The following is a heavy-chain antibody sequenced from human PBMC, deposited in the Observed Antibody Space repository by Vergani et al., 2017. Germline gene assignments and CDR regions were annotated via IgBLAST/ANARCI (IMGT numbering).Heavy chain of an antibody. Sequence: QVQLVQSGAEVKKPGSSVTVSCKASGGTFSSYAISWVRQAPGQGLEWMGGIIPIFGTAHYAQKFQGRVTITADESTSAAYMELSSLRSEDTAVYYCARGSSSSPYNYYYYDYDMDVWGKGTTVTVSS. CDR1: GGTFSSYA. V-gene: IGHV1-69*01. CDR2: IIPIFGTA. CDR3: ARGSSSSPYNYYYYDYDMDV. J-gene: IGHJ6*03. D-gene: IGHD6-6*01.